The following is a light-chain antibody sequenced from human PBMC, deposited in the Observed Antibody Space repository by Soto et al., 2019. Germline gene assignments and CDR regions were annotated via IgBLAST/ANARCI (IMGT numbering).Light chain of an antibody. V-gene: IGLV2-11*01. J-gene: IGLJ3*02. CDR1: SSDVGGYKY. Sequence: QSALTQPASVSGSPGQSITISCTGTSSDVGGYKYVSWYQHHPGKAPKVMIYDVSKRPSGVPDRFSGSKSGNTASLTISGLQAEDEADYYCCSYAGTYTWVFGGGTKLTVL. CDR2: DVS. CDR3: CSYAGTYTWV.